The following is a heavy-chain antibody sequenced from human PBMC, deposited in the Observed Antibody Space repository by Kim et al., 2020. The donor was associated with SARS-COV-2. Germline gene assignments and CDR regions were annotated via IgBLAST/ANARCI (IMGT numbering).Heavy chain of an antibody. D-gene: IGHD5-12*01. J-gene: IGHJ3*02. Sequence: ASVKVSCKASGYTFTSYYMHWVRQAPGQGLEWMGIINPSGGSTSYAQKFQGRVTMTRDTSTSTVYMELSSLRSEDTAVYYCARKRGYSGYDYVCAFDIWGQGTMVTVSS. V-gene: IGHV1-46*01. CDR2: INPSGGST. CDR1: GYTFTSYY. CDR3: ARKRGYSGYDYVCAFDI.